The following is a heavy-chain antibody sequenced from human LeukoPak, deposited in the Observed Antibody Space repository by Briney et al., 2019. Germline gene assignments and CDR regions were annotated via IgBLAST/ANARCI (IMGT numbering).Heavy chain of an antibody. CDR1: GGSFSGHY. Sequence: SGTLCLTCAVYGGSFSGHYWSWIRQPPGKGLEWIGEINHSENTNYNPSLKSRVTLSVDTSKNQFSLKLSSVTAADTAVYYCARARGEVAIDYWGQGTLVTVSS. CDR2: INHSENT. D-gene: IGHD5-12*01. J-gene: IGHJ4*02. CDR3: ARARGEVAIDY. V-gene: IGHV4-34*01.